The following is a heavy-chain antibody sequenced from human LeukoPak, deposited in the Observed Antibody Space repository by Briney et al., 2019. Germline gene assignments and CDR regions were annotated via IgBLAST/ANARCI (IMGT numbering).Heavy chain of an antibody. CDR3: AAGHDYGGNTFDY. V-gene: IGHV4-61*02. CDR1: GGSISSGSYY. Sequence: SQTLSLTCTVSGGSISSGSYYWSWIRQPAGKGLEWIVRIYTSGSTNYNPSLKSRVPISVDTSKNQFSLKLSSVTAADTAVYYCAAGHDYGGNTFDYWGQGTLVTVSS. CDR2: IYTSGST. J-gene: IGHJ4*02. D-gene: IGHD4-23*01.